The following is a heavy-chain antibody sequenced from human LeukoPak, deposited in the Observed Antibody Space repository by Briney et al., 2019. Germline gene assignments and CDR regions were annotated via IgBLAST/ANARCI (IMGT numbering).Heavy chain of an antibody. D-gene: IGHD2-2*01. J-gene: IGHJ4*02. CDR1: GYTFTSYY. CDR2: INPNGGST. V-gene: IGHV1-46*01. Sequence: ASVKVSCKASGYTFTSYYMHWVRQAPGQGLEWMGIINPNGGSTSYAQKFQGRVTMTRDTSTSTVYMELSSLRSEDTAVYYCAREQGQLPFDYWGQGTLVTVSS. CDR3: AREQGQLPFDY.